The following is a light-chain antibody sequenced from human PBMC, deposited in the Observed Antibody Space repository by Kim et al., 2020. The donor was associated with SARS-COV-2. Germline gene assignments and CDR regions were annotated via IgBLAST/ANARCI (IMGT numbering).Light chain of an antibody. CDR2: TKN. J-gene: IGLJ1*01. V-gene: IGLV3-19*01. CDR1: SLRTYY. Sequence: SSELTQDPAVSVALGQTVRITCQGDSLRTYYGAWYQQKPGQAPVLLIYTKNNRPSGIPDRFSVSTSGNTASLTITGVQAEDAADYYCNSRDNSADRLGVF. CDR3: NSRDNSADRLGV.